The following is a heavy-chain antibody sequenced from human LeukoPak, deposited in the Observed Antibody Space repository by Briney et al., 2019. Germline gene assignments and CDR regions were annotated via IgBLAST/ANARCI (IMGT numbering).Heavy chain of an antibody. CDR2: IYDSGST. CDR3: ARHYGP. Sequence: GSLRLSCAASEFAFSTYNMNWVRQAPGKGLEWIGSIYDSGSTYYNPSLKSRVTISVDTSKNQFSLKLNSVTAADTAVYYCARHYGPWGQGTLVTVSS. CDR1: EFAFSTYN. D-gene: IGHD3-10*01. J-gene: IGHJ5*02. V-gene: IGHV4-39*01.